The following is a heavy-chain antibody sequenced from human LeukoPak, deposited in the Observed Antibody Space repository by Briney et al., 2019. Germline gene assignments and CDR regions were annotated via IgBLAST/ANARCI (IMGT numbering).Heavy chain of an antibody. Sequence: TGGSLRLSCAASGFTVSSNYMSWVRQAPGKGLEWVSVIYSGGSTYYADSVKGRFTISRDNSKNTLYLQMNSLRAEDTAVYYCARYGTGGGYDGFDYWGQGTLVTVSS. CDR1: GFTVSSNY. CDR3: ARYGTGGGYDGFDY. J-gene: IGHJ4*02. V-gene: IGHV3-53*01. CDR2: IYSGGST. D-gene: IGHD5-12*01.